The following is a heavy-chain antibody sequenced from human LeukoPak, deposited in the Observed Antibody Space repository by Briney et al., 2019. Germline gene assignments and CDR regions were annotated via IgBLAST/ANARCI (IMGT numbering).Heavy chain of an antibody. J-gene: IGHJ4*02. D-gene: IGHD3-3*01. Sequence: PGGSLRLSCAASGFTFSSYAMHWVRQAPGKGLEWVAVISYDGSNKYYADSVKGRFTISRDNSKNTLYLQMNSLRAEDTAVYYRARDSIRDSYDFWSGYLSWWGQGTLVTVSS. CDR1: GFTFSSYA. CDR3: ARDSIRDSYDFWSGYLSW. CDR2: ISYDGSNK. V-gene: IGHV3-30*01.